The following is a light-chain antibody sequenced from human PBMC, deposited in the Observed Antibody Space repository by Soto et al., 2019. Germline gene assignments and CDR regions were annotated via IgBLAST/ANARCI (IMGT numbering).Light chain of an antibody. J-gene: IGLJ2*01. CDR1: GSDIGAYNF. CDR3: QSYDSSLTGVV. V-gene: IGLV2-8*01. CDR2: GVT. Sequence: QSALAQPPSASGSPGQSVTISCTGSGSDIGAYNFVSWYQQHPGKAPKLMIFGVTERPSGVPDRFSGSKSGNTASLAITGLQAEDEADYYCQSYDSSLTGVVFGGGTKLTVL.